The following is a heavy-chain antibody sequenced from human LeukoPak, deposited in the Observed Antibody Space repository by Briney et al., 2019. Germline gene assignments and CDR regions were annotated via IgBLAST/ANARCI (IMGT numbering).Heavy chain of an antibody. CDR3: AHRQQDGFWSGYYGAFDI. CDR2: IYWDDDK. CDR1: GFSLSTSGVG. Sequence: MKSGPTLVKPTQTLTLTCTFSGFSLSTSGVGVGWIRQPPGKALEWLALIYWDDDKRYSPSLKSRLTITKDTSKNQVVLTMTNMDPVDTATYYCAHRQQDGFWSGYYGAFDIWGQGTMVTVSS. V-gene: IGHV2-5*02. D-gene: IGHD3-3*01. J-gene: IGHJ3*02.